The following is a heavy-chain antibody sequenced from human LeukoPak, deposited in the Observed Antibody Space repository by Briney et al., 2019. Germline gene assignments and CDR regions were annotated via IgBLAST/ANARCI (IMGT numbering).Heavy chain of an antibody. D-gene: IGHD2-21*01. CDR1: GFTFSSYA. J-gene: IGHJ6*02. CDR3: ARTEFPLHLYYYYYGMDV. Sequence: GGSLRLSCAASGFTFSSYAMHWVRQAPGKGLEWVAVIPYDGSNKYYADSVKGRFTISRDNSKNTLYLQMNSLRAEDTAVYYCARTEFPLHLYYYYYGMDVWGQGTTVTVSS. CDR2: IPYDGSNK. V-gene: IGHV3-30-3*01.